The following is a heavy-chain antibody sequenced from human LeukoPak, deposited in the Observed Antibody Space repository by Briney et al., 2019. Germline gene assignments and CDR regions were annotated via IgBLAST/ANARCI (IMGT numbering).Heavy chain of an antibody. J-gene: IGHJ4*02. Sequence: GGSLRLPCAASGFTFSSYSMNWVRQAPGKGLEWVSSISSSSSYIYYADSVKGRFTISRDNAKNSLYLQMNSLRAEDTAVYYCARETGYRTYYFDYWGQGTLVTVSS. D-gene: IGHD5-24*01. CDR1: GFTFSSYS. CDR3: ARETGYRTYYFDY. CDR2: ISSSSSYI. V-gene: IGHV3-21*01.